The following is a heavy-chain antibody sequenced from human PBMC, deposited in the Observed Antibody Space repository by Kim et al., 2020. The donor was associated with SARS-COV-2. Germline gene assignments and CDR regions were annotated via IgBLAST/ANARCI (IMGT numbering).Heavy chain of an antibody. V-gene: IGHV3-48*02. CDR2: ITGSGSTT. J-gene: IGHJ4*02. Sequence: GGSLRLSCAASGFTFSRHSMDWVRQAPMKGLEWLADITGSGSTTYYADSLRGRFSISRDNAKNSVYLQINGLSDEDTAVYYCARVVYGSGNWIDYWGQGTLVTVSS. CDR1: GFTFSRHS. CDR3: ARVVYGSGNWIDY. D-gene: IGHD3-10*01.